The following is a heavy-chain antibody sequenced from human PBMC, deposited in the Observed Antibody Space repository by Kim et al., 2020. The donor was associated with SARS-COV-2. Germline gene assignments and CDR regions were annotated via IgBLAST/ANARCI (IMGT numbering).Heavy chain of an antibody. D-gene: IGHD3-10*01. CDR2: IKQDGSEK. CDR1: GFTFSSYW. CDR3: ASVSITMVRGVRYGMDV. J-gene: IGHJ6*02. Sequence: GGSLRLSCAASGFTFSSYWMSWVRQAPGKGLEWVANIKQDGSEKYYVVSVKGRFTISRDNAKNSLYLQMNSLRAEDTAVYYCASVSITMVRGVRYGMDVWGQGTTVTVSS. V-gene: IGHV3-7*03.